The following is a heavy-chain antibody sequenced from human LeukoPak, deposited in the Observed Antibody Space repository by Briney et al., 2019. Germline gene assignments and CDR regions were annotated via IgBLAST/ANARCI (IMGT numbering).Heavy chain of an antibody. D-gene: IGHD3-10*01. V-gene: IGHV5-51*01. CDR2: IYPGDSDT. J-gene: IGHJ4*02. CDR3: ARQITMVRGVIIQNYFDY. Sequence: GESLKISCKGSGYSFTSYWIGWVRQMPGKGLEWMGIIYPGDSDTRYSPSFQDQVTISADKSISTAYLQWSSLKASDTAMYYCARQITMVRGVIIQNYFDYWGQGTLVTVSS. CDR1: GYSFTSYW.